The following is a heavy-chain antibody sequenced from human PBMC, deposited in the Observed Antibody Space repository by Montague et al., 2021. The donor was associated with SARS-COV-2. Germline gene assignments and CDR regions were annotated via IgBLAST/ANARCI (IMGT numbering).Heavy chain of an antibody. D-gene: IGHD1-14*01. V-gene: IGHV4-61*02. CDR3: ARSGEGGTIWPFDY. CDR1: GGSIRSGSYN. J-gene: IGHJ4*02. Sequence: TLSLTCTVSGGSIRSGSYNWSWIRQSAGRGLEWIGRIYTNGGTYYNPSLKSRVTISIVTSKNQLSLKLSSVTAADAAMYYCARSGEGGTIWPFDYWGQGTLVTVSS. CDR2: IYTNGGT.